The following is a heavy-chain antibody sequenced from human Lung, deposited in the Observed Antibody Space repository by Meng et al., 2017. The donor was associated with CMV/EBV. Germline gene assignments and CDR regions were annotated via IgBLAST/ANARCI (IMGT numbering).Heavy chain of an antibody. CDR2: INHSGST. Sequence: SXTLSLXCAVYGGSFSGYYWSWIRQPPGKGLEWIGEINHSGSTNYNPSLKSRDTISVDTSKNQFSLKLSSVTAADTAVYYCARTTYYFWRGIYYYYYYGMDVCGQRTTVTVSS. J-gene: IGHJ6*02. CDR1: GGSFSGYY. V-gene: IGHV4-34*01. D-gene: IGHD3-3*01. CDR3: ARTTYYFWRGIYYYYYYGMDV.